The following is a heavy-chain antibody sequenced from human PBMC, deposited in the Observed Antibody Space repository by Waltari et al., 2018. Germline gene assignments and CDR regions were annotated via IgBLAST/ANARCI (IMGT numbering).Heavy chain of an antibody. CDR3: ARDRYSSSWYGGFDY. V-gene: IGHV3-48*03. Sequence: EVQLVESGGGLVQPGGSLRLSCAASGFTFSSYEMNWVRQAPGKGLEWVSYISSSGSTIYYADSVKGRFTISRDNAKNSLYLQMNSLRAEDTAVYYCARDRYSSSWYGGFDYWGQGTLVTVSS. D-gene: IGHD6-13*01. CDR2: ISSSGSTI. CDR1: GFTFSSYE. J-gene: IGHJ4*02.